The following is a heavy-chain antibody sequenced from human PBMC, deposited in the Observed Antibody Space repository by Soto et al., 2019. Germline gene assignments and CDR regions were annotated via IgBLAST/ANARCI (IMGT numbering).Heavy chain of an antibody. D-gene: IGHD3-10*01. Sequence: QITLKESGPTLVRPTQTLTLTCTFSGFSLTTSGVGVGWIRQPPGKALEWLAVIYWDDAKRYSSFLKSRLTITKDTSKNQVVLTTTNMDPVDTATYYCAHHPYYGLGSYSFDYWGQGTLVTVSS. CDR1: GFSLTTSGVG. CDR2: IYWDDAK. V-gene: IGHV2-5*02. CDR3: AHHPYYGLGSYSFDY. J-gene: IGHJ4*02.